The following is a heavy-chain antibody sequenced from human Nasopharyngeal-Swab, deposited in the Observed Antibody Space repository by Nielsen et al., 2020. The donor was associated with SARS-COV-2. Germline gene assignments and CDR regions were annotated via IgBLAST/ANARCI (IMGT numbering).Heavy chain of an antibody. V-gene: IGHV4-59*01. CDR3: ARGKSNSRVVRGYFDY. Sequence: WIRQPPGKGLEWIGYIYYSGSTNYNPSLKSRVTISVDTSKNQFSLKLSSVTAADTAVYYCARGKSNSRVVRGYFDYWGQRTLVTVSS. J-gene: IGHJ4*02. CDR2: IYYSGST. D-gene: IGHD3-10*01.